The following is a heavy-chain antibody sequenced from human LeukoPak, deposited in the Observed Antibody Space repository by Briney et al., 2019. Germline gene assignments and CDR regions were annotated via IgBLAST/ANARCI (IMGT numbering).Heavy chain of an antibody. CDR1: GFTFSSYG. V-gene: IGHV3-30*03. CDR3: ARDSLGGSSYVS. D-gene: IGHD3-10*01. J-gene: IGHJ5*02. Sequence: GRSLRLSCAASGFTFSSYGMHWVRQAPGKGLEWVAVISYDGSNKYYADPVKGRFTISRGNSKNTLYLQMNSLRAEDTAVYYCARDSLGGSSYVSWGQGTLVTVSS. CDR2: ISYDGSNK.